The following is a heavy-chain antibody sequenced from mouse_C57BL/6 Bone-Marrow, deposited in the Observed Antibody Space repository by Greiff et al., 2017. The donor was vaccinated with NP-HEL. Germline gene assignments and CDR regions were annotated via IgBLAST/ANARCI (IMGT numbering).Heavy chain of an antibody. Sequence: DVQLVESGGGLVQPGGSMKLSCVASGFTFSNYWMNWVLQSPEKGLEWVAQIRLKSDNYATHYAESVKGRFTISRDDSKSSVYLQMNNLRAEDTGIYYCTGLFAYWGQGTLVTVSA. V-gene: IGHV6-3*01. CDR2: IRLKSDNYAT. CDR3: TGLFAY. CDR1: GFTFSNYW. J-gene: IGHJ3*01.